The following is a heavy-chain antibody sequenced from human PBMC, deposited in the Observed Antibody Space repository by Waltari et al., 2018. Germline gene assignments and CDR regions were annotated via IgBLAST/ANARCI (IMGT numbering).Heavy chain of an antibody. CDR1: GGSICSGSYF. Sequence: QVQLQESGPGLVKPSQTLSLPCPASGGSICSGSYFWSWIRQPAGKGLEWIGRIYTSGSTNYNPSLKSRVTISVDTSKNQFSLKLSSVTAADTAVYYCARSGGNFDYWGQGTLVTVSS. CDR2: IYTSGST. CDR3: ARSGGNFDY. V-gene: IGHV4-61*02. J-gene: IGHJ4*02.